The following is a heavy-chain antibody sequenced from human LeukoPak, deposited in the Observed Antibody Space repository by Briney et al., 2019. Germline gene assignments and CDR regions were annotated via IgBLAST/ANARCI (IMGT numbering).Heavy chain of an antibody. CDR2: ISSTGVTA. V-gene: IGHV3-23*01. J-gene: IGHJ4*02. D-gene: IGHD1-26*01. Sequence: GGSLRLSCEASVFTFSNYAMSWVRQAPGKGLEWVTVISSTGVTAYYADSAKGRFTISRDNAKNTLYLQMNSLRAEDTAVYYCAKLITPATTGGIDYWGQGTLVTVSS. CDR1: VFTFSNYA. CDR3: AKLITPATTGGIDY.